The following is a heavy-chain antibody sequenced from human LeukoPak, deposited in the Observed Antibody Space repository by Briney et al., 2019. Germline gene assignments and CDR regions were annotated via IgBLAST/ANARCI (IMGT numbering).Heavy chain of an antibody. CDR3: ARVGVVAATGNNWFDP. Sequence: GGSLRLSCAASGFTFSSYGMHWVRQAPGKGLEWVAVIWYDGSNKYYADSVKGRFTISRDNSKNTLYLQMNSLRAEDTAVYYCARVGVVAATGNNWFDPWGQGTLVTVSS. J-gene: IGHJ5*02. V-gene: IGHV3-33*01. CDR2: IWYDGSNK. D-gene: IGHD2-15*01. CDR1: GFTFSSYG.